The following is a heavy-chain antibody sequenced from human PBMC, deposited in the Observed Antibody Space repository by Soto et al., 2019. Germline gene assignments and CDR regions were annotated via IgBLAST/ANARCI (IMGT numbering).Heavy chain of an antibody. CDR2: ISAHNDST. J-gene: IGHJ5*02. D-gene: IGHD1-7*01. CDR1: GYTFTSYG. CDR3: TRGPISGTNWFDP. V-gene: IGHV1-18*01. Sequence: VASVKVSCKASGYTFTSYGISWVRQAPGQGLEWMGWISAHNDSTNYAQKLQGRVTLTTDTSTSIAYMELRSLRSDDTAVYYCTRGPISGTNWFDPWGHGTLVTVSS.